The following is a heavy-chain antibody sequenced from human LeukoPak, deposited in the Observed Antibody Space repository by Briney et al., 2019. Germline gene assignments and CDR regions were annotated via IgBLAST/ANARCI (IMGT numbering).Heavy chain of an antibody. V-gene: IGHV1-2*02. J-gene: IGHJ3*02. CDR2: INPNSGGT. CDR1: GYTFTGYY. CDR3: ARFITMIGSGAFDI. D-gene: IGHD3-22*01. Sequence: ASVKVSCTASGYTFTGYYMHWVRQAPGQGLEWMGWINPNSGGTNYAQKFQGRVTMTRDTSISTAYMELSRLRSDDTAVYYCARFITMIGSGAFDIWGQGTMVTVSS.